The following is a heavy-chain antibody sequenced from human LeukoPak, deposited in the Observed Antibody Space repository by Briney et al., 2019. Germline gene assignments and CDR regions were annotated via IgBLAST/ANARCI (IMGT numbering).Heavy chain of an antibody. CDR3: ATLTYGSGSYYNP. CDR1: GDSFSAYF. CDR2: INHRGSS. V-gene: IGHV4-34*01. D-gene: IGHD3-10*01. J-gene: IGHJ5*02. Sequence: SETLSLTCAVYGDSFSAYFWNWIRQAPGKPLEYIGEINHRGSSHYNPSLKSRVTISVDTSKNQFSLKLSSVTAADTAVYYCATLTYGSGSYYNPWGQGTLVTVSS.